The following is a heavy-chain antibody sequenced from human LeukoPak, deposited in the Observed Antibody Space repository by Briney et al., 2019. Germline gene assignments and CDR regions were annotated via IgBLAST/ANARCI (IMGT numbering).Heavy chain of an antibody. Sequence: GGSLRLSCAASGFTFDDYAMHWVRQAPGKGLEWVSLISWDGGSTYYADSVKGRFTISRDNSKNSLYLQMNSLRAEDTALYYCAKDNGYYGSGSYIGWFDPWGQGTLVTVPS. CDR3: AKDNGYYGSGSYIGWFDP. V-gene: IGHV3-43D*03. CDR2: ISWDGGST. D-gene: IGHD3-10*01. J-gene: IGHJ5*02. CDR1: GFTFDDYA.